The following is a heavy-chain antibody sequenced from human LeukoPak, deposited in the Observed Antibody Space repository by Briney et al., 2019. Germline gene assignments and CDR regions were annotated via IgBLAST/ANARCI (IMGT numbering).Heavy chain of an antibody. CDR2: ISAYNGNT. CDR1: GYTFTSYG. CDR3: ARGGKGLYYYGSGSYYR. J-gene: IGHJ4*02. V-gene: IGHV1-18*01. D-gene: IGHD3-10*01. Sequence: ASVKVSCKASGYTFTSYGISWVRQAPGQGLEWMGWISAYNGNTNYAQKLQGRVTMTTDTSTSTAYMELSSLRSEDTAVYYCARGGKGLYYYGSGSYYRWGQGTLVTVSS.